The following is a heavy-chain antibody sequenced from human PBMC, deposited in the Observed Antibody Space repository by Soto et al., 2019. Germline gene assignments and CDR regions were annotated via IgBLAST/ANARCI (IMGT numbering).Heavy chain of an antibody. V-gene: IGHV4-59*01. CDR3: ARGPVAAYYFDY. D-gene: IGHD6-25*01. Sequence: KSSETLSLTCTVSGGSISSYYWSWIRQPPGKGLEWIGYIYYSGSTNYNPSLKSRVTISVDTSKNQFSLKLSSVTAADTAVYYCARGPVAAYYFDYWGQGTLVTVSS. CDR2: IYYSGST. J-gene: IGHJ4*02. CDR1: GGSISSYY.